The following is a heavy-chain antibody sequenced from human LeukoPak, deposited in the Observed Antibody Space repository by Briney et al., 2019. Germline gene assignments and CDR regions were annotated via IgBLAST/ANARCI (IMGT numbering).Heavy chain of an antibody. V-gene: IGHV1-8*01. Sequence: ASVKVSCKASGYTFTSYDINWVRQATGQGLEWMGWMNPNSGNTGYAQEFQGRVTMTRDTSTSTVYMELSSLRSEDTAVYYCARDAQEYSSSSYFDYWGQGTLVTVSS. CDR2: MNPNSGNT. D-gene: IGHD6-6*01. J-gene: IGHJ4*02. CDR3: ARDAQEYSSSSYFDY. CDR1: GYTFTSYD.